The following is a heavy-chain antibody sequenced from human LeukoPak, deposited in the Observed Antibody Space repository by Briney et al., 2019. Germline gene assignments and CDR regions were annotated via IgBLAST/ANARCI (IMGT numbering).Heavy chain of an antibody. V-gene: IGHV3-23*01. Sequence: GGSLRLSCAASGFTFSSYALSWVPQAPGKGLEWVSSISGSGAGTYYADSVKGRFTISRDKSNNTLYLQMNSLRAEDTAVYYCAKGNLGVRGGFDYWGQGTLVTVSS. CDR1: GFTFSSYA. CDR2: ISGSGAGT. CDR3: AKGNLGVRGGFDY. D-gene: IGHD1-14*01. J-gene: IGHJ4*02.